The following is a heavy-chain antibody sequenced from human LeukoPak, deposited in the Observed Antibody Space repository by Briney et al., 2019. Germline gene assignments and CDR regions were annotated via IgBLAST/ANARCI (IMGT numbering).Heavy chain of an antibody. Sequence: ASVTLSCTTSGTSFAHNIHSVRQAPGQRHEFMGWTSPKIGGTNYAQNWQGRVTMTRDTSISTVYMELSSHGSDDTAVYYCVVSNQAAAILAFGSWGQGTLVTVSS. D-gene: IGHD6-25*01. J-gene: IGHJ4*02. CDR2: TSPKIGGT. CDR1: GTSFAHN. CDR3: VVSNQAAAILAFGS. V-gene: IGHV1-2*02.